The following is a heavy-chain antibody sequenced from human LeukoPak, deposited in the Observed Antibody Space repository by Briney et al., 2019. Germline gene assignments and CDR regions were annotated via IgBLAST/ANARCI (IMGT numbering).Heavy chain of an antibody. D-gene: IGHD1-26*01. V-gene: IGHV1-69*02. CDR2: IIPILGMA. Sequence: SVKVSCKASGYTFTGYYMHWVRQAPGQGLEWMGRIIPILGMANYAQKLQGRVTITADKSTSTAYMELSSLRSEDTAVYYCAIEGATPFDYWGQGTLVTVSS. J-gene: IGHJ4*02. CDR3: AIEGATPFDY. CDR1: GYTFTGYY.